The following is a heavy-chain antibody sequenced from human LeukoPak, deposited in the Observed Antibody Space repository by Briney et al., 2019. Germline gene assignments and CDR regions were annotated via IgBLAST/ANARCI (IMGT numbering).Heavy chain of an antibody. J-gene: IGHJ4*02. D-gene: IGHD6-13*01. CDR3: ARVLAIAAAGPPAY. CDR2: IWYDGSNK. V-gene: IGHV3-33*01. CDR1: GFTFSSYG. Sequence: PWGSLRLSCAASGFTFSSYGMHWVRQVPGKGLEWVAVIWYDGSNKYYADSVKGRFTISRDNSKNTLYLQMNSLRAEDTAVYYCARVLAIAAAGPPAYWGQGTLVTVSS.